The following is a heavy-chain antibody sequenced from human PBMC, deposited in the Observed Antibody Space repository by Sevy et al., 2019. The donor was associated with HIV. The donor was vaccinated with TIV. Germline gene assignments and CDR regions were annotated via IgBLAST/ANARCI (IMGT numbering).Heavy chain of an antibody. CDR2: IYYSGST. CDR1: GGSISSYY. D-gene: IGHD3-16*02. CDR3: ARALERDYIWGSYRYYYYGMDV. Sequence: SETLSLTCTVSGGSISSYYWSWIRQPPGKGLEWIGYIYYSGSTNYNPSLKSRVTISVDTSKNQFSLKLSSVTAADTAGYYCARALERDYIWGSYRYYYYGMDVWGQGTTVTVSS. J-gene: IGHJ6*02. V-gene: IGHV4-59*01.